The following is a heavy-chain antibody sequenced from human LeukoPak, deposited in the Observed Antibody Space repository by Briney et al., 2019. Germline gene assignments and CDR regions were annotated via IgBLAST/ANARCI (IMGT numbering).Heavy chain of an antibody. CDR3: ATYRQVLLPFES. Sequence: GGSLRLSCAASGFTFSTFAMIWVRQPPGKGLEWVSSIFPSGGEIHYADSVRGRFTISRDNSKSTLSLQMNSLRAKDTAIYYCATYRQVLLPFESWGQGTLVTVSS. CDR1: GFTFSTFA. D-gene: IGHD2-8*02. V-gene: IGHV3-23*01. CDR2: IFPSGGEI. J-gene: IGHJ4*02.